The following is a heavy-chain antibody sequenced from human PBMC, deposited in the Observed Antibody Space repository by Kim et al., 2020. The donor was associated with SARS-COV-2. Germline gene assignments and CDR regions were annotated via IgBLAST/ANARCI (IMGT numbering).Heavy chain of an antibody. J-gene: IGHJ4*02. D-gene: IGHD2-21*01. V-gene: IGHV3-43*01. CDR3: AMADCGALCWAIDS. Sequence: ADSVRGRFTTSRDNSKNYPYLQMDSLRSEHTALYYCAMADCGALCWAIDSWGQGILVTVSS.